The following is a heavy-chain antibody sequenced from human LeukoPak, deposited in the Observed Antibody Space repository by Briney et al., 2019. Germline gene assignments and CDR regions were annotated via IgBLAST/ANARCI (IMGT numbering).Heavy chain of an antibody. J-gene: IGHJ4*02. D-gene: IGHD5-18*01. V-gene: IGHV3-23*01. CDR3: ARDDRYSYGYSQSGHFDY. CDR1: GFTFRSYA. CDR2: IRGSVGST. Sequence: PGGSLRLSCAASGFTFRSYAMSWVRQAPGKGLEWVSDIRGSVGSTYYADSVKGRFTISRDNAKTSLYLQMNSLRAEDTAVYYCARDDRYSYGYSQSGHFDYWGQGILVTVSS.